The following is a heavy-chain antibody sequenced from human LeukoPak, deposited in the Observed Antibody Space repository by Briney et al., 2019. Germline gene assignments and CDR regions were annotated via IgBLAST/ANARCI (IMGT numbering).Heavy chain of an antibody. D-gene: IGHD6-13*01. CDR3: ARTGGYSSSWSDY. CDR1: GYTFTGYY. Sequence: ASVKVSCKASGYTFTGYYMHWVRQAPGQGLEWMGWINPNSGGTNYAQKFQGRVTMTRDTSISTAYMEPSRLRSDDTAVYYCARTGGYSSSWSDYWGQGTLVTVSS. V-gene: IGHV1-2*02. CDR2: INPNSGGT. J-gene: IGHJ4*02.